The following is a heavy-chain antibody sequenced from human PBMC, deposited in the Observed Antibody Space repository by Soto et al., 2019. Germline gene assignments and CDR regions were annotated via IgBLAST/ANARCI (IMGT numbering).Heavy chain of an antibody. CDR3: ARDRGYSYDL. D-gene: IGHD5-18*01. Sequence: EVQLVESGGGLVQSGGSLRLSCAASEFTFSRYWMHWVRQAPGKGLVWVSRINSDESSRSYAGSVKGRFTISRDNAKNTLYLQMNSLRAEDTAVYYCARDRGYSYDLWGQGTLVTVSS. V-gene: IGHV3-74*01. J-gene: IGHJ5*02. CDR2: INSDESSR. CDR1: EFTFSRYW.